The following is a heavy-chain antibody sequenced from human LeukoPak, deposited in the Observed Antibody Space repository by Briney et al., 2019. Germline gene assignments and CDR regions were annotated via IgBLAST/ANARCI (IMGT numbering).Heavy chain of an antibody. D-gene: IGHD2-8*02. CDR2: VYATGNT. Sequence: KPSETLSLTCSVSGTSINRGTHYWSWVRQAAGKGLEWIGRVYATGNTNYNPSLWSRLSISIDTSRNQFSLRLGSVTAADTAIYYCARDRSYYSDTGADYWGQGKMVIVSS. CDR1: GTSINRGTHY. J-gene: IGHJ4*02. CDR3: ARDRSYYSDTGADY. V-gene: IGHV4-61*02.